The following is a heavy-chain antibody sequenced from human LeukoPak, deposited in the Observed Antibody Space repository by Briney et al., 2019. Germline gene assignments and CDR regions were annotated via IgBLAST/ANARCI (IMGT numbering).Heavy chain of an antibody. D-gene: IGHD3-10*01. Sequence: SETLSLTCTVSGYAISGGYYWGWIRQPPGKGLEWIGSIYHSGSTYYNPSLKSRVTISVDTSKNQFSLKLSSVTAADTAVYYCTGSGSEWGQGTLVTVSS. CDR2: IYHSGST. V-gene: IGHV4-38-2*02. CDR1: GYAISGGYY. CDR3: TGSGSE. J-gene: IGHJ4*02.